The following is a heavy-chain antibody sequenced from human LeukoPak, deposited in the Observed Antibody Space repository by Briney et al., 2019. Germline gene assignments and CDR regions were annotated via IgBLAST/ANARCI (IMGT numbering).Heavy chain of an antibody. D-gene: IGHD3-10*01. CDR3: ARGYYYGSESYWHTKWFDP. J-gene: IGHJ5*02. V-gene: IGHV1-69*05. CDR2: IISVFGTA. Sequence: GASVKVSCKASGGTFNSHVISWLRQAPGQGLEWMGGIISVFGTASYAEKFQGIVTITTDESTTTAYMETSSLTSEDTAVYYCARGYYYGSESYWHTKWFDPWGQGTLVTVSS. CDR1: GGTFNSHV.